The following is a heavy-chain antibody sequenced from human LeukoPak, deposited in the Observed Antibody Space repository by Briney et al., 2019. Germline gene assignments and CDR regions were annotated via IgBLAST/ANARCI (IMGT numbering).Heavy chain of an antibody. CDR3: ARAPGGRYCSSTSCYTAVDY. J-gene: IGHJ4*02. CDR1: GYTFTSYG. D-gene: IGHD2-2*02. CDR2: ISAYNGNT. Sequence: ASVKVSCKASGYTFTSYGISWVRQAPGQGLEWMGWISAYNGNTNYAQKLQGRVTITADESTSTAYMELSSLRSEDTAVYYCARAPGGRYCSSTSCYTAVDYWGQGTLVTVSS. V-gene: IGHV1-18*01.